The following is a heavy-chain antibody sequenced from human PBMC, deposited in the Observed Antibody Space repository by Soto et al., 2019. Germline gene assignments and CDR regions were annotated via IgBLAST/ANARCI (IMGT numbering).Heavy chain of an antibody. CDR2: IIPILGIA. CDR3: AEEGVVLAATKGRAFDI. CDR1: GGTFSSYT. Sequence: QVQLVQSGAEVKKPGSSVKVSCKASGGTFSSYTISWVRQAPGQGLEWMGRIIPILGIANYAQKFQGRVTITADKSTSTAYMELSSLRSEDTAVYYCAEEGVVLAATKGRAFDIWGQGTMVTVSS. J-gene: IGHJ3*02. V-gene: IGHV1-69*02. D-gene: IGHD2-15*01.